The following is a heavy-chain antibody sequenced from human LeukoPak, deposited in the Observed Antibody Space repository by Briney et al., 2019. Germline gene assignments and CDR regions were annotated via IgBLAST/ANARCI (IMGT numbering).Heavy chain of an antibody. V-gene: IGHV4-4*07. CDR1: GGSISSYY. Sequence: SSETLSLTCTVSGGSISSYYWSWIRQPAGKGLEWIGRIYTSGSTNYNPSLKSRVTMSVDTSKNQFSLKLSSVTAADTAVYYCARPISPGAADAFDIWGQGTMVTVSS. CDR3: ARPISPGAADAFDI. CDR2: IYTSGST. J-gene: IGHJ3*02. D-gene: IGHD1-26*01.